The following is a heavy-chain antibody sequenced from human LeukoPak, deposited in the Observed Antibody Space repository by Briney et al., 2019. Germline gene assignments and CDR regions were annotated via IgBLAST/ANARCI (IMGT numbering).Heavy chain of an antibody. Sequence: HPGGSLRLSCAASGFTFSSYWMSWVRQAPGKGLEWVANIKQDGSEKYCVDSVKGRFTISRDNAKNSLYLQMNSLRAEDTAVYYCARDLEGGFYGMDVWGQGTTVTVSS. CDR2: IKQDGSEK. D-gene: IGHD1-1*01. CDR3: ARDLEGGFYGMDV. CDR1: GFTFSSYW. J-gene: IGHJ6*02. V-gene: IGHV3-7*01.